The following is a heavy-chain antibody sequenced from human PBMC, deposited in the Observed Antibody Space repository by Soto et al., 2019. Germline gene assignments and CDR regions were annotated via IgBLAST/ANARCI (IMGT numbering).Heavy chain of an antibody. D-gene: IGHD3-22*01. CDR2: INLDDSDT. Sequence: GESLKISCKASGDTFSSFWIAWVRQVPEKGLEWMGTINLDDSDTTYSPSFQGQVAISADKSLNTAYLQWNSLKASDTAIFFCAKSDYFHTSGSLYGLDVWGQGTTVTVSS. CDR1: GDTFSSFW. CDR3: AKSDYFHTSGSLYGLDV. V-gene: IGHV5-51*01. J-gene: IGHJ6*02.